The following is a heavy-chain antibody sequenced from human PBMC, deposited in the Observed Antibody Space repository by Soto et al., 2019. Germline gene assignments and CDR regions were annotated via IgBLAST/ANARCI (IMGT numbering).Heavy chain of an antibody. D-gene: IGHD2-15*01. CDR1: GGSFSGYY. CDR2: INHSGST. J-gene: IGHJ4*02. Sequence: SETLSLTCAVYGGSFSGYYWSWIRQPPGKGLEWIGEINHSGSTNYNPSLKSRVTISVDTSKNQFSLKLSSVTAADTAVYYCAAPRYCSGGSCYVVDYWGQGTLVTVSS. CDR3: AAPRYCSGGSCYVVDY. V-gene: IGHV4-34*01.